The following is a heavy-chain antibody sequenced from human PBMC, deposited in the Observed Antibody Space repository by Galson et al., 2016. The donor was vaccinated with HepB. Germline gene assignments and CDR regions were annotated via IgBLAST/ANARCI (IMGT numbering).Heavy chain of an antibody. V-gene: IGHV2-5*01. D-gene: IGHD2-2*01. J-gene: IGHJ4*02. CDR2: IYWNDDK. CDR1: GFSLSTSGEG. Sequence: PALVKPTQTLTLTCTFSGFSLSTSGEGVGWTRQPLGKALEWLALIYWNDDKRYSPSLRSRLTITKDTSKNQVVLTMTNMDPVDTATYYCAHRRSGYCNSISCLYFDYWGQGALVTVSS. CDR3: AHRRSGYCNSISCLYFDY.